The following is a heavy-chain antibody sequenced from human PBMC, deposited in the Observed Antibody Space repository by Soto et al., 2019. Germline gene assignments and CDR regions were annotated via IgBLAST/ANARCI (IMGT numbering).Heavy chain of an antibody. CDR3: ARDRGQVRAYTHGSNNMYYYGVEV. V-gene: IGHV4-61*08. J-gene: IGHJ6*02. Sequence: XETLSLTCTVSGDSVTSRDDYWIWIRQPPGKGLECIGYISYSGNTNYNPSLKSRVTISVDPSKSQFSLKMSSVTTADTAVYYCARDRGQVRAYTHGSNNMYYYGVEVCGQGTTVTVSS. CDR1: GDSVTSRDDY. D-gene: IGHD3-10*01. CDR2: ISYSGNT.